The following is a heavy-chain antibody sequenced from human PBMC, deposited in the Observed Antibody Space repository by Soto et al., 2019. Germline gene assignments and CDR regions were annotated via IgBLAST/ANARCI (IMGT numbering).Heavy chain of an antibody. Sequence: SETLSLTCAVYGGSFSGYYWSWIRQPPGKGLEWIGEINHSGSTNYNPSLKSRVTISVDTSKNQFSLKLSSVTAADTAVYYCARGWERRIVVVPAAMLYNWFDPWGQGTLVTVSS. CDR1: GGSFSGYY. D-gene: IGHD2-2*01. CDR3: ARGWERRIVVVPAAMLYNWFDP. CDR2: INHSGST. V-gene: IGHV4-34*01. J-gene: IGHJ5*02.